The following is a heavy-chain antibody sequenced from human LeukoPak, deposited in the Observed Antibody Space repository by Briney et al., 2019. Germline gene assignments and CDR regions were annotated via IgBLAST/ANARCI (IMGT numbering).Heavy chain of an antibody. Sequence: ASVNVSCMACGGTFSSYAIIWVGQPPGQGLEWMGGIIPIFGTAKYARKFQGRVTNTADESTSTAYLEVSSLRSEDTAVYYCATLTYSSSTNCKGIYYYYGMDVWGKGTTVTVSS. CDR1: GGTFSSYA. D-gene: IGHD2-2*01. CDR3: ATLTYSSSTNCKGIYYYYGMDV. CDR2: IIPIFGTA. J-gene: IGHJ6*04. V-gene: IGHV1-69*13.